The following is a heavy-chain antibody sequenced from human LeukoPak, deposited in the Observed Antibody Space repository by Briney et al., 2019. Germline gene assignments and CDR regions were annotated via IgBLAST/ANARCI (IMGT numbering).Heavy chain of an antibody. J-gene: IGHJ4*02. CDR1: GFTFDDYA. CDR3: AKDLQYYYDSSGYYGPSFDY. V-gene: IGHV3-9*01. Sequence: GGSLRLSCAASGFTFDDYAMHWVRQAPGKGLEWVSGIGWNSGSIGYADSVKGRFTISRDNAKNSLYLQMNSLRAEDTALYYCAKDLQYYYDSSGYYGPSFDYWGQGTLVTVSS. D-gene: IGHD3-22*01. CDR2: IGWNSGSI.